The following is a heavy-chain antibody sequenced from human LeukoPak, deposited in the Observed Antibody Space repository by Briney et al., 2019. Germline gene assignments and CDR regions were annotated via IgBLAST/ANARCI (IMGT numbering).Heavy chain of an antibody. Sequence: GSSVKVSCKASGGTFSSYAVSWVRQAPGQGLEWMGGIIPIFGTANYAQKFQGRVTMTRDTSISTAYMELSRLTSDDTAVYYCARDQGGNDYWGQGTLVTVSS. V-gene: IGHV1-69*05. J-gene: IGHJ4*02. CDR1: GGTFSSYA. D-gene: IGHD4-23*01. CDR2: IIPIFGTA. CDR3: ARDQGGNDY.